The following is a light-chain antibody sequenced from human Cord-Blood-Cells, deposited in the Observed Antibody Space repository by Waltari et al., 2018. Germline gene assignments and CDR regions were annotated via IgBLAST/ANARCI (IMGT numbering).Light chain of an antibody. CDR3: SSYTSSSTYV. Sequence: QSALTQPASVSGSPGQSITISCTGTSSDAGGYNYVSWYQQHPGKAPKLLIYDVSNRPSGVSNRFSGSKSGNTASLTISALQAEDEADYYCSSYTSSSTYVFGTGTKVTVL. V-gene: IGLV2-14*01. CDR1: SSDAGGYNY. J-gene: IGLJ1*01. CDR2: DVS.